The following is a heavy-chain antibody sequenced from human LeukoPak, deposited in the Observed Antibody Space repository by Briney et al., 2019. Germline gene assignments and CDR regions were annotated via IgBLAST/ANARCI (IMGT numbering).Heavy chain of an antibody. CDR2: MNPKTGNT. CDR3: ARGLGSPVGQ. CDR1: GGTFSSYA. Sequence: ASVKVSCKASGGTFSSYAISWVRQAPGQGLEWMGWMNPKTGNTGYAQNFQGRVSMTSNTSITTAYMELSSLRSEDTAVYYCARGLGSPVGQWGQGTPVTVSS. J-gene: IGHJ4*02. V-gene: IGHV1-8*02. D-gene: IGHD1-26*01.